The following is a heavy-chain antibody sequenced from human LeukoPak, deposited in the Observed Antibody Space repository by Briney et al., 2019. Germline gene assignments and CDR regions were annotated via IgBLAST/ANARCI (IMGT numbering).Heavy chain of an antibody. CDR1: GYTFTAYY. D-gene: IGHD2-15*01. V-gene: IGHV1-2*02. J-gene: IGHJ4*02. Sequence: ASVKVSCKASGYTFTAYYMHWVRQAPGRGLEWMGWINPNSGGTNYAQKFQGRVTMTRDTSMSTAYMELSRLRSDDTAVYYCSRDSGYCSGGSCWYFDFWGQGTLVTVSA. CDR3: SRDSGYCSGGSCWYFDF. CDR2: INPNSGGT.